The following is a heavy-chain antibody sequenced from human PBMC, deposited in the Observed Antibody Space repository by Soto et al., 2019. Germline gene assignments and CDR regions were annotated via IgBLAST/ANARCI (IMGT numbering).Heavy chain of an antibody. D-gene: IGHD1-26*01. CDR1: GYNFTSYA. V-gene: IGHV1-3*01. CDR3: ARDGNLGGSYSYYFDY. Sequence: ASVKVSCKASGYNFTSYAMNWVRQAPGQRLEWMGWINGGNGNTKYSQKFQGRVTITRDTSASTAYMELSSLRSEDTAVYYCARDGNLGGSYSYYFDYWGQGTLVTVSS. J-gene: IGHJ4*02. CDR2: INGGNGNT.